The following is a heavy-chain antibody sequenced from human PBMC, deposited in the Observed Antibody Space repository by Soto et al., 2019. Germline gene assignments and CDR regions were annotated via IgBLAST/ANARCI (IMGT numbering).Heavy chain of an antibody. Sequence: EVQLVESGGGLVQPGGSLRLSCAASGFTVSTNYMSWVRQAPGKGLEWVSVIYSGGNTYYADSVKGRFTISRHNSKNTLYLQMNSLKAEDTAVYYCATGLGYCSGGSCFDNWGQGSLVTVSS. D-gene: IGHD2-15*01. CDR1: GFTVSTNY. CDR3: ATGLGYCSGGSCFDN. V-gene: IGHV3-53*04. J-gene: IGHJ4*02. CDR2: IYSGGNT.